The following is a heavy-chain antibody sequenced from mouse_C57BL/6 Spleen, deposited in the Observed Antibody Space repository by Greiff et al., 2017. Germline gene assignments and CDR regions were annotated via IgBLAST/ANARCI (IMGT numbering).Heavy chain of an antibody. V-gene: IGHV10-3*01. CDR3: VRDYCISVYFDV. CDR1: GFPFNTYA. CDR2: IRSKSSNYAT. D-gene: IGHD1-1*01. Sequence: DVKLQESGGGLVQPKGSLKLSCAASGFPFNTYAMHWVRQAPGKGLEWVARIRSKSSNYATYYADSVKDRFTISRDDSQSMLYLQMNNRKTEDTAMYYCVRDYCISVYFDVWGTGTTVTVSS. J-gene: IGHJ1*03.